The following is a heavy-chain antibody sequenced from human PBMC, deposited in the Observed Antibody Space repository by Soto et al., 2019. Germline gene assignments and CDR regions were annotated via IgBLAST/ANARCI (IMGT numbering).Heavy chain of an antibody. V-gene: IGHV4-31*03. CDR3: ARDTKSSGSYSLNPYYYYGMDV. D-gene: IGHD3-10*01. J-gene: IGHJ6*02. Sequence: QVQLQESGPGLVKPSQTLSLTCTVSGGSISSGGYYWSWIRQHPGKGLEWIGYIYYSGSTYYNPSLKSRVTISVDTSKNQFSLKLSSVTAADTAVYYCARDTKSSGSYSLNPYYYYGMDVWGQGTTVTVSS. CDR1: GGSISSGGYY. CDR2: IYYSGST.